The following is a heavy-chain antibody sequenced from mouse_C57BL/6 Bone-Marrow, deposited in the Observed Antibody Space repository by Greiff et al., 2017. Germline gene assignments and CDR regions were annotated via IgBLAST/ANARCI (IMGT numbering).Heavy chain of an antibody. CDR1: GFNINDDY. V-gene: IGHV14-4*01. D-gene: IGHD1-1*01. CDR2: IDPENGDT. J-gene: IGHJ4*01. CDR3: TTPYYYGSSQPMDY. Sequence: DVKLVESGAELVRPGASVKLSCTASGFNINDDYMHWVKQRPEQGLEWIGWIDPENGDTEYASKFQGKATITADTSSNTAYLQLSSLTSEDTAVYYCTTPYYYGSSQPMDYWGQGTSVTVSS.